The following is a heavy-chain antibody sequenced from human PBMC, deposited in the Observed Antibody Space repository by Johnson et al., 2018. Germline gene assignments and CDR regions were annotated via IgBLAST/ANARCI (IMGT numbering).Heavy chain of an antibody. D-gene: IGHD5-18*01. V-gene: IGHV3-33*01. Sequence: QVQLVESGGGVVQPGRSLRLSCAASGFTFSTYGMHWVRQAPGKGLEWVAVVWYDGNNKYYADSVKGRFTISRDNSKNTLYLQMGSLRAEDMAVYYCARVDTAMVTFYYMDVWGKGTTVTVSS. J-gene: IGHJ6*03. CDR3: ARVDTAMVTFYYMDV. CDR1: GFTFSTYG. CDR2: VWYDGNNK.